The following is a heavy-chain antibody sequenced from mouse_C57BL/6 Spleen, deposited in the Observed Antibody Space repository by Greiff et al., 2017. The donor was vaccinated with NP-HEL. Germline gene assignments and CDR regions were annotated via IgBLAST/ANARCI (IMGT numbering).Heavy chain of an antibody. D-gene: IGHD1-1*01. Sequence: EVQLVESGGGLVKPGGSLKLSCAASGFTFSSYAMSWVRQTPEKRLEWVATISDGGSYTYYPDNVKGRFTISRDNAKNNLYLQMSHLKSEDTAMYYCARDYSSSPGYFDVWGTGTTVTVSS. J-gene: IGHJ1*03. CDR1: GFTFSSYA. V-gene: IGHV5-4*01. CDR3: ARDYSSSPGYFDV. CDR2: ISDGGSYT.